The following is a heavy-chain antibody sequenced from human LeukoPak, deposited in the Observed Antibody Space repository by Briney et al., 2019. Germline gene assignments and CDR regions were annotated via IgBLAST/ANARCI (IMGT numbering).Heavy chain of an antibody. D-gene: IGHD3-9*01. J-gene: IGHJ6*03. CDR2: IYSGGST. CDR3: AKDRLRYLVNVGYMDV. CDR1: GLTVSSNC. Sequence: GGSLRLSCAASGLTVSSNCMSWVRQAPGKGLEWVSLIYSGGSTYYADSVKGRFTISRDNSKNTLYLQMNSLRAEDTAVYYCAKDRLRYLVNVGYMDVWGKGTPVTISS. V-gene: IGHV3-53*01.